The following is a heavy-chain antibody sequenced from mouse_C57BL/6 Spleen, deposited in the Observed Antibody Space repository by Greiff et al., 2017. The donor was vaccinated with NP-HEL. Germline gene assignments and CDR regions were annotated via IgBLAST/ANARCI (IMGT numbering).Heavy chain of an antibody. D-gene: IGHD2-1*01. Sequence: VQLKESGGGLVKPGGSLKLSCAASGFTFSDYGMHWVRQAPEKGLEWVAYISSGSSTIYYADTVKGRFTISRDNAKNTLFLQMTSLRSEDTAMYYCARDGNYDYYAMDYWGQGTSVTVSS. J-gene: IGHJ4*01. CDR2: ISSGSSTI. CDR3: ARDGNYDYYAMDY. CDR1: GFTFSDYG. V-gene: IGHV5-17*01.